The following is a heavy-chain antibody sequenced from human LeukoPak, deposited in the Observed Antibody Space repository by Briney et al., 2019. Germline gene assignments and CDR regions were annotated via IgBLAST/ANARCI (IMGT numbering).Heavy chain of an antibody. CDR1: GGSISSGGYY. CDR2: IYHSGST. CDR3: ARSGESDYSNYD. Sequence: SQTLSPTRTVSGGSISSGGYYWSWIRQHPGKGLEWIGYIYHSGSTYYNPSLKSRVAISVDTSKNQFSLKLSSVTAADTAVYYCARSGESDYSNYDWGQGTLVTVSS. J-gene: IGHJ4*02. V-gene: IGHV4-31*03. D-gene: IGHD4-11*01.